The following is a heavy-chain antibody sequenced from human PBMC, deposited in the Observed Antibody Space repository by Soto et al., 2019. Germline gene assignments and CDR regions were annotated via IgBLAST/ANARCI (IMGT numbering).Heavy chain of an antibody. CDR1: GFTFSSYA. CDR2: ISYDGSNK. V-gene: IGHV3-30-3*01. J-gene: IGHJ6*02. D-gene: IGHD1-26*01. Sequence: GGSLRLSCAASGFTFSSYAMHWVRQAPGKGLEWVAVISYDGSNKYYADSVKGRFTISRDNSKNTLYLQMNSLRAEDTAVYYCATDLLGRGGMDVWGQGTTVTVSS. CDR3: ATDLLGRGGMDV.